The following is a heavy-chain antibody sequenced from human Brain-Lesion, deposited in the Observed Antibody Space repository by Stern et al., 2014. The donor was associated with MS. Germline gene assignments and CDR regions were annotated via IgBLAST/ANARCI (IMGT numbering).Heavy chain of an antibody. CDR3: ARATGKNSYSY. CDR2: INSDGSNT. D-gene: IGHD1-26*01. CDR1: GFTFSTYW. J-gene: IGHJ4*02. V-gene: IGHV3-74*02. Sequence: VQLVQSGGGLVQPGGSLRLSCAASGFTFSTYWMHWVHQAPGKGLVWVSRINSDGSNTSYADSVKGRFTISRDNAKNTLYLQMNSLRAEDTAVYYCARATGKNSYSYWGQGTLVTVSS.